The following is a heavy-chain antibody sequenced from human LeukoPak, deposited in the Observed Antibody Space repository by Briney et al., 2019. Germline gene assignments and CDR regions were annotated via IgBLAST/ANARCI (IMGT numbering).Heavy chain of an antibody. CDR3: ANAGYSSSWSAFDI. J-gene: IGHJ3*02. CDR2: ISGSGGST. Sequence: GGSLRLSCAASGFTLSSYAMSWVRQAPGKGLEWVSAISGSGGSTYYADSVKGRFTISRDNSKNTLYLQMNSLRAEDTAVYYCANAGYSSSWSAFDIWGQGTMVTVSS. V-gene: IGHV3-23*01. D-gene: IGHD6-13*01. CDR1: GFTLSSYA.